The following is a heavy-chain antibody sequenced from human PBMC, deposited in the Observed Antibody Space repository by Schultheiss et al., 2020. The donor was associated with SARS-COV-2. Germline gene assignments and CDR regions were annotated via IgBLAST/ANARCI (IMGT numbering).Heavy chain of an antibody. J-gene: IGHJ3*02. Sequence: GGSLRLSCAASGFTFDDYAMHWVRQAPGKGLEWVSRINAAGTDPYYAGSVKGRFSISRDNAKNTLYLQMNGLRAEDTAIYYCSRNFDYGDNDAFGIWGQGTVVTVSS. D-gene: IGHD4-17*01. V-gene: IGHV3-74*01. CDR1: GFTFDDYA. CDR3: SRNFDYGDNDAFGI. CDR2: INAAGTDP.